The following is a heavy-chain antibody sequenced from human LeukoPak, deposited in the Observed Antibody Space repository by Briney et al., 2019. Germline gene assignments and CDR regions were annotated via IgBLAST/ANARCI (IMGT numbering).Heavy chain of an antibody. CDR3: ARGRGSGWYDAFYI. CDR1: GFTFSSHG. CDR2: IWYDGSNK. Sequence: GRSLRLSCAASGFTFSSHGMHWVRQAPGKGLEWVAVIWYDGSNKFYADSVRGRFTISRDNSKNTQYVQMNSLRAEDTAGDYCARGRGSGWYDAFYIWGQGTMVTVSS. J-gene: IGHJ3*02. V-gene: IGHV3-33*01. D-gene: IGHD6-19*01.